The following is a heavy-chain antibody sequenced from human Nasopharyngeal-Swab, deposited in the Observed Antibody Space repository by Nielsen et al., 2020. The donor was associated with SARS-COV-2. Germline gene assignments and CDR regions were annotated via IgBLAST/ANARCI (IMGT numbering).Heavy chain of an antibody. CDR2: FDPEDGET. Sequence: WVRQAPGQGLEWMGGFDPEDGETIYAQKFQGRVTMTEDTSTDTAYVELSSLRSEDTAVYYCATAGPAATDYYYMDVWGKGTTVTVSS. J-gene: IGHJ6*03. V-gene: IGHV1-24*01. D-gene: IGHD2-2*01. CDR3: ATAGPAATDYYYMDV.